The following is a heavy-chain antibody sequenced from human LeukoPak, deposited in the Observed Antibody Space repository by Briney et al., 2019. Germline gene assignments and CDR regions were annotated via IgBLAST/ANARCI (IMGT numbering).Heavy chain of an antibody. Sequence: PSETLSPTCSVPGGSITGSSYYWGWIRQPPGKGLEWIGSMYYSGSTYYNPSLKSRVTISVDTSKNQFSLKLSSVTAADTAVYYCARHYYDSTGYYYFDYWGQGTLVTVSS. CDR3: ARHYYDSTGYYYFDY. D-gene: IGHD3-22*01. V-gene: IGHV4-39*01. CDR2: MYYSGST. J-gene: IGHJ4*02. CDR1: GGSITGSSYY.